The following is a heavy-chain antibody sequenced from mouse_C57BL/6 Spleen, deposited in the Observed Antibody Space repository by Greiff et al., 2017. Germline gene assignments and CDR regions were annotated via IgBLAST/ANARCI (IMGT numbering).Heavy chain of an antibody. D-gene: IGHD1-1*01. Sequence: QVQLKQSGAELVKPGASVKISCKASGYAFSSYWMNWVKQRPGKGLEWIGQIYPGDGDTNYNGKFKGKATLTADKSSSTAYMQLSSLTSEDSAVYFCARWGITTVVAPDYWGQGTTLTVSS. CDR1: GYAFSSYW. J-gene: IGHJ2*01. V-gene: IGHV1-80*01. CDR3: ARWGITTVVAPDY. CDR2: IYPGDGDT.